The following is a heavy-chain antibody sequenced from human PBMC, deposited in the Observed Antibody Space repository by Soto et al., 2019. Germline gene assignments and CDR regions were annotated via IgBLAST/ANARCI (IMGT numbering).Heavy chain of an antibody. CDR2: ISNDGDYK. J-gene: IGHJ4*02. CDR1: EFTFSSHL. V-gene: IGHV3-30*03. CDR3: ARDEAFSAPYYHDY. D-gene: IGHD1-26*01. Sequence: VQLVESGGGVVQPGRSLRLSCVASEFTFSSHLMHWVRQAPGKGLEWVAFISNDGDYKNYADSVKGRFTISRDNSKDTVYLEIHSLRPEDTALYHCARDEAFSAPYYHDYWGQGTLVIVS.